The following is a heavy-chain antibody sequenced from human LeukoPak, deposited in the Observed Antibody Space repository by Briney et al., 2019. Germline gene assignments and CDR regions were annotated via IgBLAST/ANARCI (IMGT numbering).Heavy chain of an antibody. CDR2: VGGGGDDT. J-gene: IGHJ4*02. V-gene: IGHV3-23*01. CDR1: GFTFSDYA. Sequence: PGGSLRLSCAASGFTFSDYAMSWVRQAPGKGLEWVSSVGGGGDDTFYAESVKGRFTVSRDNSKNTLYLQMNSLRAEDTAVYYCAKRWLVKGKTPFDYWGQGTLVTVSS. CDR3: AKRWLVKGKTPFDY. D-gene: IGHD6-19*01.